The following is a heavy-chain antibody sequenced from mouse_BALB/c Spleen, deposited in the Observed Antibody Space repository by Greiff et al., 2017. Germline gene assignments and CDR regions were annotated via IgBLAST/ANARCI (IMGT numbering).Heavy chain of an antibody. Sequence: EVQLQESGPELMKPGASVKISCKASGYSFTSYYMHWVKQSHGKSLEWIGYIDPFNGGTSYNQKFKGKATLTVDKSSSTAYMHLSSLTSEDSAVYYCVRSGGTYYGSSRYYFDYWGQGTTLTVSS. CDR3: VRSGGTYYGSSRYYFDY. CDR2: IDPFNGGT. J-gene: IGHJ2*01. D-gene: IGHD1-1*01. CDR1: GYSFTSYY. V-gene: IGHV1S135*01.